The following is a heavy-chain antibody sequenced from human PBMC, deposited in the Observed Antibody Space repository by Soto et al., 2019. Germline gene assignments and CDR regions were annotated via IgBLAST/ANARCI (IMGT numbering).Heavy chain of an antibody. D-gene: IGHD4-4*01. CDR2: ISWNSDRI. CDR3: AKALQGHWCDP. CDR1: GFTFDAYA. Sequence: EAQLVESGGGLVQPGRSLRLSCAASGFTFDAYAMHWVRQAPGKCLEWVSSISWNSDRIDYADSVKGRFTISRDHAKNSLYLQMSSLRAEDTAFYYCAKALQGHWCDPWGQGTVFTVSS. J-gene: IGHJ5*02. V-gene: IGHV3-9*01.